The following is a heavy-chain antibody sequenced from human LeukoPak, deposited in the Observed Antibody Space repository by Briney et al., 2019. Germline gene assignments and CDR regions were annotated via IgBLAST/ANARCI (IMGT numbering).Heavy chain of an antibody. D-gene: IGHD3-10*01. CDR2: VYYSGGT. CDR1: GDSVSSGAYY. Sequence: SETLSLTCTVSGDSVSSGAYYWNWIRQHPGKGLEWLGYVYYSGGTYYNPSLKSRVAISIDTSRNQFSLKLSSVTAADTAVYYCARVPPVYDSGNYYKGTHFDYWGQGALVTVSS. J-gene: IGHJ4*02. CDR3: ARVPPVYDSGNYYKGTHFDY. V-gene: IGHV4-31*03.